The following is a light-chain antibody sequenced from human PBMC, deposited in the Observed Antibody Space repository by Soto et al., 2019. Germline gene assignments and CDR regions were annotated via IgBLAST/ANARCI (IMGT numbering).Light chain of an antibody. CDR3: ISYTINTFYV. CDR1: SSDGGGSDF. Sequence: QCVLTQPASVSGSPGHSITISCTGTSSDGGGSDFVSWYQQYPGKAPRLMIYDVSNRPSGVSNRFSGSKSGNTASLTISGLQAEDEADYYCISYTINTFYVFGTG. J-gene: IGLJ1*01. CDR2: DVS. V-gene: IGLV2-14*03.